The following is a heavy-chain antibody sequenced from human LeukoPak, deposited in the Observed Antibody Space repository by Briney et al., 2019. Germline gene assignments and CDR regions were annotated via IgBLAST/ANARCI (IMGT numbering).Heavy chain of an antibody. CDR1: GDSIGSYY. J-gene: IGHJ4*02. V-gene: IGHV4-4*07. D-gene: IGHD6-13*01. Sequence: SETLSLTCTVSGDSIGSYYWSWIRQPAGKGLEWIGRIYTGGSTEYNPSLKSRVTMSVDTSKSQFSLKLSSVTAADTAVYYCARDSIGITAAGTNWGQGTLVTVSS. CDR3: ARDSIGITAAGTN. CDR2: IYTGGST.